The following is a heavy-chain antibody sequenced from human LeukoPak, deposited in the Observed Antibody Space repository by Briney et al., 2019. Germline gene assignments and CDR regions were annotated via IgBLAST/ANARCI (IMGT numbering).Heavy chain of an antibody. V-gene: IGHV3-48*01. D-gene: IGHD3-10*01. CDR2: ISSSSSSI. CDR1: GFTFSSYS. J-gene: IGHJ4*02. CDR3: ARGPRITMEYYFDY. Sequence: PGGSLRLSCAASGFTFSSYSMNWVRQAPGKGLEWVSYISSSSSSIYYADSVKGRFTSSRDNAKNSLYLQMNSLRAEDTAVYYCARGPRITMEYYFDYWGQGTLVTVSS.